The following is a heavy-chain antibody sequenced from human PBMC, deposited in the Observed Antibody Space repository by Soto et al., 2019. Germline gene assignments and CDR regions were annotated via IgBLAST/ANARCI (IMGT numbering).Heavy chain of an antibody. CDR1: GFTVSSSG. J-gene: IGHJ4*02. CDR3: SRQDCSGDACLHPN. CDR2: IGMKSNNFAT. V-gene: IGHV3-73*01. Sequence: GSVRLSCAASGFTVSSSGRHWVRQASGKPLEWVGRIGMKSNNFATAYAASVKGRFSIQMNSLKTEDTAVYYCSRQDCSGDACLHPNWGQGTLVTVSS. D-gene: IGHD2-15*01.